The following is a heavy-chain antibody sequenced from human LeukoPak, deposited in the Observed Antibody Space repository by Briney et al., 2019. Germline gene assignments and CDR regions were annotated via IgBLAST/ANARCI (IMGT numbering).Heavy chain of an antibody. J-gene: IGHJ4*02. Sequence: GGSLRLSCAASGFTFSSYAMSWVGQAPGKGLEWVSAIRGSGGSTYYADSVKGRFTISRDNSKNTLYLQMNSLRAEDTAVYYCAKDRGIAVAATGDYWGQGTLVTVAS. V-gene: IGHV3-23*01. CDR3: AKDRGIAVAATGDY. CDR1: GFTFSSYA. D-gene: IGHD6-19*01. CDR2: IRGSGGST.